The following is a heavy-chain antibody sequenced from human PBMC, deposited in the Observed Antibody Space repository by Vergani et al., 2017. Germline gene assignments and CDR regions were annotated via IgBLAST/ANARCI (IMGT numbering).Heavy chain of an antibody. CDR2: ISFDGTNE. CDR3: VRDSGLWAGARCYTEAWDY. D-gene: IGHD2-2*02. J-gene: IGHJ4*02. CDR1: GFALNRHA. V-gene: IGHV3-30-3*01. Sequence: QVQLVESGGGVVQPGTSLRLSCVVSGFALNRHAMYWVRQAPGKGLGWVVGISFDGTNEYYPDLVKGRFTISRDIAKNTLYLQVRSLRLEDTGVYHCVRDSGLWAGARCYTEAWDYWGQGTPVTVS.